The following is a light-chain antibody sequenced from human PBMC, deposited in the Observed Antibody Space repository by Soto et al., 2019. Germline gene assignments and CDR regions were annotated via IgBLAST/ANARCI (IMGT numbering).Light chain of an antibody. CDR2: GNN. Sequence: QAVVTQPPSVSGAPGQRVTISCTGSSSNIGAGYDVHWYQQLPGTAPKLLISGNNHRPSGVPDRFSGSKSGTSASLAITGLQAEDEADYYCQSYDSSLSGYVVFGGGTKLTVL. CDR1: SSNIGAGYD. J-gene: IGLJ2*01. V-gene: IGLV1-40*01. CDR3: QSYDSSLSGYVV.